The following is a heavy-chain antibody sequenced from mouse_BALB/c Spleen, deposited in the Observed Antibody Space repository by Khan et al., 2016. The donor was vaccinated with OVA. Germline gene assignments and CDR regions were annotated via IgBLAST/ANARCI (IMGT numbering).Heavy chain of an antibody. J-gene: IGHJ3*01. Sequence: QVRLQQSGAELVRPGASVTLSCKASGYTFPDYELHWVKQTPVHGLEWIGVIDPKTGVTAYNQKFKGKATLTADKSSSTAYMELRSLTSDDSAFFYCTRSTFDYWGQGTLVTVSA. CDR1: GYTFPDYE. CDR2: IDPKTGVT. CDR3: TRSTFDY. V-gene: IGHV1-15*01.